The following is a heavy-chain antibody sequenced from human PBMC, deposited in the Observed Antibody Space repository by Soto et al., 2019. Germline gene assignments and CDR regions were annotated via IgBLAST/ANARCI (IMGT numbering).Heavy chain of an antibody. V-gene: IGHV1-69*01. Sequence: QVQLVQSGAEVKKPGSSVKVSCKASGGTFSSYAISWVRQAPGQGLEWMGGIIPIFGTANYAQKFQGRVTITADESKSTAYMELSSLRSEDTAVYYCDSLRQAGQSGYYYFCGMDVWGQGTTVTVSS. D-gene: IGHD3-10*01. J-gene: IGHJ6*02. CDR3: DSLRQAGQSGYYYFCGMDV. CDR1: GGTFSSYA. CDR2: IIPIFGTA.